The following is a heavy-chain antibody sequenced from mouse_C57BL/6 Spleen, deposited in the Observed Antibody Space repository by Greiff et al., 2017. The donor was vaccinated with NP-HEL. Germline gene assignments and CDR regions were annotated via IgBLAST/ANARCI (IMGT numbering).Heavy chain of an antibody. J-gene: IGHJ3*01. V-gene: IGHV1-72*01. CDR3: ARATVEGGGGFAD. CDR1: GYTFTSYW. CDR2: IDPNSGGT. Sequence: QVQLKQPGAELVKPGASVKLSCKASGYTFTSYWMHWVKQRPGRGLEWIGRIDPNSGGTKYNEKFKSKATLTVDKPSSTAYMQLSSLTSEDSAVYYCARATVEGGGGFADWGQGTLVTVSA. D-gene: IGHD1-1*01.